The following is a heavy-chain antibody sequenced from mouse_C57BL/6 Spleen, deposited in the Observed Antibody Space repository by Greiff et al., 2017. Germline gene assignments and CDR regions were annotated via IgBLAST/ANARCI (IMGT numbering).Heavy chain of an antibody. Sequence: QVQLQQPGAELVKPGASVKLSCKASGYTFTSYWMQWVKQRPGQGLEWIGEIDPSDSYTNYNQKFKGKATLTVDTSSSTAYMQLSSLTSEDSAVYYCARGGYDYDGNWGQGTTLTVSS. J-gene: IGHJ2*01. CDR2: IDPSDSYT. CDR3: ARGGYDYDGN. CDR1: GYTFTSYW. V-gene: IGHV1-50*01. D-gene: IGHD2-4*01.